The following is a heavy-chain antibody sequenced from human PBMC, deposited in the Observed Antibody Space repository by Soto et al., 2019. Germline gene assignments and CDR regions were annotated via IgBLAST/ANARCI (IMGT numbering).Heavy chain of an antibody. V-gene: IGHV3-48*03. Sequence: GSLRLSCAASVFTFSSYEMNWVRQAPGKGLEWVSYISSSGNTIYYADSVQDRFTISRDNAKNSLYLQMNSLRAEDTAVYYCATYRWGSSIDYWGQGTLVTVSS. CDR2: ISSSGNTI. D-gene: IGHD3-16*01. J-gene: IGHJ4*02. CDR1: VFTFSSYE. CDR3: ATYRWGSSIDY.